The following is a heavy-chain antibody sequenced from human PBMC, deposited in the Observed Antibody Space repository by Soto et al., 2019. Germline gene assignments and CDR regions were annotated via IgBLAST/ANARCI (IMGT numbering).Heavy chain of an antibody. V-gene: IGHV4-39*01. CDR1: GGSIGTSAYY. CDR2: INHSGNT. Sequence: SETLSLTCAVSGGSIGTSAYYWGWTRQAPGKGLEWIGPINHSGNTYLSPSLKDRVTMSVDTSKNSFSLKLRSATAADTGLYYCSRRAPEGFDPWGQGTLVTVSS. CDR3: SRRAPEGFDP. J-gene: IGHJ5*02.